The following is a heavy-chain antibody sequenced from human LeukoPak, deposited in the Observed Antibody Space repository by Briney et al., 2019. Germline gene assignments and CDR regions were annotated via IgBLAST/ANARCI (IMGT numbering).Heavy chain of an antibody. D-gene: IGHD3-10*01. V-gene: IGHV4-39*01. CDR3: ASLPYYYGSGSSF. J-gene: IGHJ4*02. CDR1: GGSISSSSYY. Sequence: PSETLSLTCTVSGGSISSSSYYWGWIRQPPGKGLEWIGSIYYSGSTYYNPSLKSRVTISVDTSKNQFSLKLSSVTAADTAVYYCASLPYYYGSGSSFWGQGTLVTVSS. CDR2: IYYSGST.